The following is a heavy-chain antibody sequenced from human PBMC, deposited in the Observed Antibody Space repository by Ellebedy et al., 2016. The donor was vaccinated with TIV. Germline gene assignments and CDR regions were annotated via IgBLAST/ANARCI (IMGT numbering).Heavy chain of an antibody. V-gene: IGHV1-24*01. Sequence: AASVKVSCKVSGYTLTELSMHWARQAPGKGLEWMGGFDPEDGETIYAQKFQGRVTMTEDTSTDTAYMELSSLRSEDTAVYYCATARYDILTGYYMGGGWFDPWGQGTLVTVSS. J-gene: IGHJ5*02. CDR3: ATARYDILTGYYMGGGWFDP. CDR1: GYTLTELS. D-gene: IGHD3-9*01. CDR2: FDPEDGET.